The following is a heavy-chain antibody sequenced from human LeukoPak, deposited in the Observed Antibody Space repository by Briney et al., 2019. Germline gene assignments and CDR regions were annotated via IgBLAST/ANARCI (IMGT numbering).Heavy chain of an antibody. CDR3: AKGISSGWDYYFDY. CDR2: ISGSGGST. V-gene: IGHV3-23*01. J-gene: IGHJ4*02. CDR1: GFTFSSYA. D-gene: IGHD6-19*01. Sequence: PGGSLRLSCAASGFTFSSYAMSWVRQAPGKGLEWVSAISGSGGSTYYADSVKGRFTISRDNSKTTLYLQMNSLRAEDTAVYYCAKGISSGWDYYFDYWGQGTLVTVSS.